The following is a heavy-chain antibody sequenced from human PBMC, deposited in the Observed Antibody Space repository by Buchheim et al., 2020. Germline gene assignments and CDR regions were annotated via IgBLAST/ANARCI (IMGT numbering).Heavy chain of an antibody. V-gene: IGHV4-34*01. CDR2: INHSGNT. D-gene: IGHD2-21*01. CDR3: ARCRIVSPIYGMDV. Sequence: QVQLQQWGAGLLKPSETLSLTCAVYGGSLSGYYWSWIRQPPGKGLEWIGEINHSGNTNYNPSLKSRVTISVDTSKKQFSLKLSSVTAADTAVYYCARCRIVSPIYGMDVWGQGTT. CDR1: GGSLSGYY. J-gene: IGHJ6*02.